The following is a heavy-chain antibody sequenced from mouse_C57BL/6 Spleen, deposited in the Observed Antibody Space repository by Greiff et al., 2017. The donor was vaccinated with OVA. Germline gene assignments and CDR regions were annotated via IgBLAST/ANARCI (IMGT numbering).Heavy chain of an antibody. D-gene: IGHD2-14*01. V-gene: IGHV1-80*01. CDR1: GYAFSSYW. CDR3: ASDYRNDGVYYAMDY. J-gene: IGHJ4*01. CDR2: IYPGDGDT. Sequence: QVQLQQSGAELVKPGASVKISCKASGYAFSSYWMNWVKQRPGKGLEWIGQIYPGDGDTTYNGKFKGKATLTADKSSSTAYMQLSSLTAEDAAVDVCASDYRNDGVYYAMDYWGQGTSVTVSA.